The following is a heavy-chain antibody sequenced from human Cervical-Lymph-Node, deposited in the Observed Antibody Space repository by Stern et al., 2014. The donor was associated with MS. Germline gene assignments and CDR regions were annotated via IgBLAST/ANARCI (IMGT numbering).Heavy chain of an antibody. CDR1: GFTFRNYA. CDR3: AREGEKASTIAFDS. CDR2: ISHDGNEK. V-gene: IGHV3-30*01. D-gene: IGHD5/OR15-5a*01. Sequence: DQLVESGGGAVQPGKSLRLSCAASGFTFRNYAMHWVRQAPGKGLEWVAVISHDGNEKYYADSLRGRFTISRDNSRNTLYLQMNSLGADDTAVYYCAREGEKASTIAFDSWGQGTLVTVS. J-gene: IGHJ4*02.